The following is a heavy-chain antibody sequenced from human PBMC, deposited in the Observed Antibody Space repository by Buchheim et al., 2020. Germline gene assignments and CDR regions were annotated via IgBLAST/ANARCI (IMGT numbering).Heavy chain of an antibody. CDR1: GGSISSYY. CDR2: IYYSGST. Sequence: QVQLQESGPGLVKPSETLSLTCTVSGGSISSYYWSWIRQPPGKGLEWIGYIYYSGSTYYNPSLKSRVTISVDTSKNQFSLKLSSVTAADTAVYYCASSGATAAGIHWGQGTL. J-gene: IGHJ4*02. D-gene: IGHD6-13*01. V-gene: IGHV4-59*08. CDR3: ASSGATAAGIH.